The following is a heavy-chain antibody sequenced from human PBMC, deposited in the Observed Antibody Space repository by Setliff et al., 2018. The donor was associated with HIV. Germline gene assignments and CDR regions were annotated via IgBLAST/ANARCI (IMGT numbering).Heavy chain of an antibody. Sequence: PGESLKISCTASGFTFDDYGMAWVRQAPGKGLEWVSGINWNGAATGYADSVKGRFTISRDNTKNSLYLQMNRLRAEDTALYYCARHSGVASPNWFDPWGQGTLVTVSS. CDR1: GFTFDDYG. CDR3: ARHSGVASPNWFDP. CDR2: INWNGAAT. J-gene: IGHJ5*02. D-gene: IGHD3-10*01. V-gene: IGHV3-20*04.